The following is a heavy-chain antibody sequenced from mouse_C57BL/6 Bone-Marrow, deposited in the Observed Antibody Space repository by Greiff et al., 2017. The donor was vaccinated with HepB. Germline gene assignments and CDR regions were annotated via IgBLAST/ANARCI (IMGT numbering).Heavy chain of an antibody. Sequence: EVQLVESGEGLVKPGGSLKLSCAASGFTFSSYAMSWVRQTPEKRLEWVAYISSGGDYIYYADTVKGRFTISRDNARNTLYLQMSSLKSEDTAMYYCTSHETLYDYEAMDYWGQGTSVTVSS. V-gene: IGHV5-9-1*02. D-gene: IGHD2-3*01. J-gene: IGHJ4*01. CDR2: ISSGGDYI. CDR3: TSHETLYDYEAMDY. CDR1: GFTFSSYA.